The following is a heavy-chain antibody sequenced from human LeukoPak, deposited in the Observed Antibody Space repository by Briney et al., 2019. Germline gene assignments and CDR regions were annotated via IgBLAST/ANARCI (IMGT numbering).Heavy chain of an antibody. J-gene: IGHJ3*02. V-gene: IGHV3-53*01. CDR2: IYSGGST. D-gene: IGHD6-13*01. CDR1: GFTVSSNY. Sequence: PGGSLRLSCAASGFTVSSNYMSWVRQAPGKGLEWVSVIYSGGSTYYADSVKGRFTISRDNSKNTLYLQMNSLRAEDTAVYYCARDSPYSSRSTVAIDIWGQGTMVTVSS. CDR3: ARDSPYSSRSTVAIDI.